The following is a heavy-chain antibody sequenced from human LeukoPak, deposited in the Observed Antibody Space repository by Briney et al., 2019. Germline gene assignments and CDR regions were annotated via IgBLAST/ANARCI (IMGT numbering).Heavy chain of an antibody. J-gene: IGHJ5*02. Sequence: PSETLSLTCAVSGGSVSRGNYYGSWIRQPPGKGVEWIGCVYDTGSTNYNPSLKSRVTISVDTSKNQFSLKLNSVTATDTAVYYCAREITFCGGVGCFPRWFDPWGQGTLVTVSS. CDR3: AREITFCGGVGCFPRWFDP. CDR1: GGSVSRGNYY. D-gene: IGHD2-15*01. CDR2: VYDTGST. V-gene: IGHV4-61*01.